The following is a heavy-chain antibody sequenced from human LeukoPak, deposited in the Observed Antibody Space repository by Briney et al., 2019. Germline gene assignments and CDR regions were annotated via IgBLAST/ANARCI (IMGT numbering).Heavy chain of an antibody. V-gene: IGHV3-30-3*01. J-gene: IGHJ4*02. D-gene: IGHD6-19*01. CDR3: ARDIGLAVAAPGDY. CDR1: GFTFSSYA. CDR2: ISYDGSNK. Sequence: PGGSLRLSCAASGFTFSSYAMHWVRQAPGKGLEWVAVISYDGSNKYYADSVKGRFTISRDNSKNTLYLQMNSLRAEDTAVYYCARDIGLAVAAPGDYWGQGTLVTVSS.